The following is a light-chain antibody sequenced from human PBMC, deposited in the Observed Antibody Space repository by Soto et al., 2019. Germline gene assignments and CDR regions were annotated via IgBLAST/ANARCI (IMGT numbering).Light chain of an antibody. CDR2: EDD. Sequence: QSVLTQPPSVSAAPGQRITISCSGSSSNIGNNYVSWYRQLPGTAPKLLIYEDDKRPSGIPDRFSGSKSGTSATLGIAGLQTGDEADYYCGAWDSSLNVYVFGPGTKVTV. CDR1: SSNIGNNY. V-gene: IGLV1-51*02. J-gene: IGLJ1*01. CDR3: GAWDSSLNVYV.